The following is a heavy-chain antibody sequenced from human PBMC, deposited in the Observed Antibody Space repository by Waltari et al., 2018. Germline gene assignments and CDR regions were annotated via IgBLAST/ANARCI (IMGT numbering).Heavy chain of an antibody. V-gene: IGHV3-15*05. J-gene: IGHJ4*02. D-gene: IGHD6-19*01. CDR3: AKEGLTVAATED. CDR1: GFPFSESR. CDR2: IRDERAGGTS. Sequence: EVQLVESGGGLVQPGGSLRLSCAASGFPFSESRGSWFRQPPGKGLEWVGRIRDERAGGTSRYAAAVKDRFTISRDDSKTTLFLDMISLKAEDTAVYYCAKEGLTVAATEDWGQGTLVTVSS.